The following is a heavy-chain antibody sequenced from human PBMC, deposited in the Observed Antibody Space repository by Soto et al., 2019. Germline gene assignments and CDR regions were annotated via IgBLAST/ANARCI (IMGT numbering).Heavy chain of an antibody. CDR1: GFTFSDYY. D-gene: IGHD5-18*01. CDR3: AKLNPSWGYSYGSGGMDV. J-gene: IGHJ6*02. CDR2: ISSSGSTI. V-gene: IGHV3-11*01. Sequence: PGGSLRLSCAASGFTFSDYYMSWIRQAPGKGLEWVSYISSSGSTIYYADSVKGRFTISRDNAKNSLYLQMNSLRAEDTAVYYCAKLNPSWGYSYGSGGMDVWGQGTTVTVSS.